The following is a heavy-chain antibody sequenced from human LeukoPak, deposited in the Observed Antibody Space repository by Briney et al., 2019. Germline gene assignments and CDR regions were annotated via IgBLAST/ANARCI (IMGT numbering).Heavy chain of an antibody. J-gene: IGHJ3*02. D-gene: IGHD4-11*01. CDR1: GFSFSSYA. V-gene: IGHV3-23*01. CDR3: AREGLTTSPNNALDI. Sequence: GGSLRLSCAASGFSFSSYAMNWVRQAPGQGLEWVSTILASGTGTYYADSVKGRFTISRDNSKNTLYLQMNSLRVDDTAVYYCAREGLTTSPNNALDIWGQGTMVAVS. CDR2: ILASGTGT.